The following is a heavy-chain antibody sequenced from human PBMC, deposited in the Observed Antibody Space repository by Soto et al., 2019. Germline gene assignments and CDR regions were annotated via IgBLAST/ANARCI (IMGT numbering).Heavy chain of an antibody. Sequence: GGSLRLSCASSGFTFISYWMSWVRQAPGKGLEWVANIKQDGSEKYYVDSVKGRFTISRDNAKNSLYLQMNSLRAEDTAVYYCARVPYYYGSGGLDYWGQGTLVTVSS. CDR3: ARVPYYYGSGGLDY. D-gene: IGHD3-10*01. CDR1: GFTFISYW. J-gene: IGHJ4*02. CDR2: IKQDGSEK. V-gene: IGHV3-7*03.